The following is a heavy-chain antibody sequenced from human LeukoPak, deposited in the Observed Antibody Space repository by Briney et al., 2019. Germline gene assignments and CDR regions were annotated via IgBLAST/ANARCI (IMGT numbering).Heavy chain of an antibody. J-gene: IGHJ5*02. V-gene: IGHV3-21*01. CDR1: GFTFSDYT. CDR3: ARGAIYDSSGYRWFDP. Sequence: PGGSLRLSCAASGFTFSDYTMNWVRQAPGKGLEWCSSISSSGSYIYYTDSVKGRFTISRDNAKNSLYLQMNSLRAEDTAVYYCARGAIYDSSGYRWFDPWGQGTLVTVSS. CDR2: ISSSGSYI. D-gene: IGHD3-22*01.